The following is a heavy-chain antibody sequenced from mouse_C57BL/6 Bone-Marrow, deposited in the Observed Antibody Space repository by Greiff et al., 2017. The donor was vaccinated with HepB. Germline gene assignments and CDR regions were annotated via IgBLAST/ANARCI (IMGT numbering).Heavy chain of an antibody. CDR1: GYTFTSYW. CDR3: AREGWACWYFDV. Sequence: QVQLQQPGAELVKPGASVKLSCKASGYTFTSYWMQWVKQRPGQGLEWIGEIDPSDSYTNYNQKFKGKATLTVDTSSSTAYMQLSSLTTEDSAVYYCAREGWACWYFDVWGTGTTVTVSS. D-gene: IGHD2-3*01. CDR2: IDPSDSYT. V-gene: IGHV1-50*01. J-gene: IGHJ1*03.